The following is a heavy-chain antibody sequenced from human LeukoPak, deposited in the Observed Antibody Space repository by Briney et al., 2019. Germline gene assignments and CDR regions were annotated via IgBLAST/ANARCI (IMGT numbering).Heavy chain of an antibody. CDR2: TSYDGSNK. J-gene: IGHJ5*02. CDR1: GFTFSTYA. CDR3: ARGSYYTSGSYFSPGFDP. V-gene: IGHV3-30*04. Sequence: QSGRSLRLSCAASGFTFSTYAMHWVRQAPGKGLEWVAVTSYDGSNKYYADSVKGRFSISRDNSKNTLHLQMNSLRAEDTAVYYCARGSYYTSGSYFSPGFDPWGQVTLVTVSS. D-gene: IGHD3-10*01.